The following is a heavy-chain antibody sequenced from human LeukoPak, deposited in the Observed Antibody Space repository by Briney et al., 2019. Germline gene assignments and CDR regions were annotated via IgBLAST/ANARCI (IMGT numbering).Heavy chain of an antibody. J-gene: IGHJ3*02. Sequence: ASVKVSCKASGHIFTCYYIHWVRQAPGQGLEWMGWINPNSGGTNYAQKFQGRVTMTRDTSISTAYVDLSSLRSDDTAVYYCARGPAIVVVTNDAFDIWGQGTMVTVSS. V-gene: IGHV1-2*02. CDR2: INPNSGGT. D-gene: IGHD3-22*01. CDR1: GHIFTCYY. CDR3: ARGPAIVVVTNDAFDI.